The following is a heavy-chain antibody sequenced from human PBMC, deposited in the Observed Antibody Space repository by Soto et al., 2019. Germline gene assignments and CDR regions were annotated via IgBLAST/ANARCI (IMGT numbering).Heavy chain of an antibody. CDR3: ATQEVGGSYVYTFDP. V-gene: IGHV4-39*02. CDR2: IYYSGST. Sequence: QLQLQESGPGLVKPSETLSLTCTVSGGSISSSSYYWGWIRQPPGKGLEWIGSIYYSGSTYYNPSLRSRVTISVDTSKSHFSLKLSSVPAADTAVYYCATQEVGGSYVYTFDPWGQGTLVTVSS. J-gene: IGHJ5*02. D-gene: IGHD1-26*01. CDR1: GGSISSSSYY.